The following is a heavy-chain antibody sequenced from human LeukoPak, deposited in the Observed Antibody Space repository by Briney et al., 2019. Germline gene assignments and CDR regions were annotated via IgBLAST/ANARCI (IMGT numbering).Heavy chain of an antibody. J-gene: IGHJ3*02. CDR3: AKGRSYLDAFDI. D-gene: IGHD1-26*01. Sequence: GGSLRLSCAASGFTFSSYAMSWVRQAPGKGLEWVSAISGSGGSTYYADSVEGRFTISRDNSKNTLYLQMNSLRAEDTAVYYCAKGRSYLDAFDIWGQGTMVTVSS. CDR1: GFTFSSYA. V-gene: IGHV3-23*01. CDR2: ISGSGGST.